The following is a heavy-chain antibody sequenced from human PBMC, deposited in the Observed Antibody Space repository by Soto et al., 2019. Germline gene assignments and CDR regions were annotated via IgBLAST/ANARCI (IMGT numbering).Heavy chain of an antibody. V-gene: IGHV1-69*02. CDR2: IIPILGIA. CDR3: ARVRSSSWYSHFDY. Sequence: QVQLVQSGAEVKKPGSSVKVSCKASGGTFSSYTISWVRQAPGQGLEWMGRIIPILGIANYAQKFQGRVTXXAXKXRSTAYMELSSLRSEDTAVYYCARVRSSSWYSHFDYGGQGTLVTVSS. J-gene: IGHJ4*02. D-gene: IGHD6-13*01. CDR1: GGTFSSYT.